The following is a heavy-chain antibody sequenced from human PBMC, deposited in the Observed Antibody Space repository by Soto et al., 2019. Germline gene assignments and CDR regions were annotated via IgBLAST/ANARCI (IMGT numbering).Heavy chain of an antibody. CDR2: ISYDGSNK. Sequence: PGGSLRLSCAASGFTFSSYAMNWVRQAPGKGLEWVAIISYDGSNKYYADSVKGRFTISRDNSKNTLYLQMNSLTVEDTAVYYCARNMRPFWDGSYSPSISTDYWGQGTQVTVSS. D-gene: IGHD3-3*01. CDR3: ARNMRPFWDGSYSPSISTDY. V-gene: IGHV3-30-3*01. CDR1: GFTFSSYA. J-gene: IGHJ4*02.